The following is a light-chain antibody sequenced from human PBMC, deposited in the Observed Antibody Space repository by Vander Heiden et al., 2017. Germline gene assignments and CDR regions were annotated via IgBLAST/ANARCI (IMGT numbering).Light chain of an antibody. CDR2: LGS. Sequence: ILTPPSPPSLPSPPGEPASISCTSSQILMSSNGYNYMDWYLQKPGQSPQRLIYLGSNRGSGVPAGFSGSGAGTDVTLKISRGEAADVGVDYCMQGLETPHTFGQGTKLEIK. CDR3: MQGLETPHT. CDR1: QILMSSNGYNY. J-gene: IGKJ2*01. V-gene: IGKV2-28*01.